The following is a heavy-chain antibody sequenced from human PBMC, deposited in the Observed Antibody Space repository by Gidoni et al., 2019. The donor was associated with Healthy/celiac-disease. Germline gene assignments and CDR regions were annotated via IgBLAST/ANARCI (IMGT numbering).Heavy chain of an antibody. V-gene: IGHV3-30*18. Sequence: QVQLVESGGGVVQPGRSLRLPCAASGFTFISYGMHWVRQAPGKGLEWVAVISYDGSNKYYADSVKGRFTISRDNSKNTLYLQMNSLRAEDTAVYYCAKDQKVGSGSYSLDYWGQGTLVTVSS. CDR3: AKDQKVGSGSYSLDY. CDR1: GFTFISYG. CDR2: ISYDGSNK. D-gene: IGHD3-10*01. J-gene: IGHJ4*02.